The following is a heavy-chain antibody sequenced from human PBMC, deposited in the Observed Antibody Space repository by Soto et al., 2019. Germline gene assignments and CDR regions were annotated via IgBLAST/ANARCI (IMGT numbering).Heavy chain of an antibody. J-gene: IGHJ6*02. D-gene: IGHD3-3*01. CDR3: ASLTDLRRGETCGYGLHX. V-gene: IGHV5-51*01. CDR2: IYPGDSDT. CDR1: GYSFTNFW. Sequence: PGESLKISCKGSGYSFTNFWVGWVRQMPGKGLELMVIIYPGDSDTRYSPYFQGQVTISVDKYISTTSLQWSSLKASDTAMYYCASLTDLRRGETCGYGLHXWGQVTTVTVS.